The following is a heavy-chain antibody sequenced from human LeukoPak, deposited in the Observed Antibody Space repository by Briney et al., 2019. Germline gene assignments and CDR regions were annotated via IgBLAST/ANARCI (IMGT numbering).Heavy chain of an antibody. D-gene: IGHD3-22*01. CDR1: GFPFSRYW. Sequence: GSLRLSCVAPGFPFSRYWMTWVRQAPGKGLEWVANIKQDGSKKSYVDSVKGRFTISRDNSKNTLHLQMNSLRAEDTAVYYCAKSAYYDSSGFYREYYFDYWGQGTLVTVSS. V-gene: IGHV3-7*03. CDR2: IKQDGSKK. J-gene: IGHJ4*02. CDR3: AKSAYYDSSGFYREYYFDY.